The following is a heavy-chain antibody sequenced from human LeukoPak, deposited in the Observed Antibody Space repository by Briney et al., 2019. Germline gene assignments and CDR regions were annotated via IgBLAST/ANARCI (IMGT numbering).Heavy chain of an antibody. J-gene: IGHJ6*03. CDR1: GFTVSSNY. V-gene: IGHV3-66*01. D-gene: IGHD3-22*01. CDR2: IYSGGST. Sequence: PGGSLRLSCAASGFTVSSNYMSWVRQAPGKGLEWVSVIYSGGSTYYADSVKGRFTISRDNSKNTLYLQMNSLRAEDTAVYYCATRFNSSGYFSSYYYYMDVWGKGTTVTISS. CDR3: ATRFNSSGYFSSYYYYMDV.